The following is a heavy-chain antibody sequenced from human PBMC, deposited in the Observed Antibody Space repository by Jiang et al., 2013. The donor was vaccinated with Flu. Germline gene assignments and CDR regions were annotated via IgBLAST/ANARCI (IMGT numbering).Heavy chain of an antibody. CDR3: VGSSSWSDY. CDR1: GGSISSYY. D-gene: IGHD6-13*01. V-gene: IGHV4-59*08. CDR2: IYCSGST. Sequence: PGLVKPSETLSLTCTVSGGSISSYYWSWIRQPPGKGLEWIGYIYCSGSTNYNPSLKSRVTISVDTSKNQFSLKLSSVTAADTAVYYCVGSSSWSDYWGQGTLVTVSS. J-gene: IGHJ4*02.